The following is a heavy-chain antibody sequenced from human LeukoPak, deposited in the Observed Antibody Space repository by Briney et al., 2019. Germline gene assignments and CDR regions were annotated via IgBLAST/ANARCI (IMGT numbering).Heavy chain of an antibody. CDR2: IRYDGSNK. CDR1: GFTFSSYG. J-gene: IGHJ4*02. D-gene: IGHD6-13*01. V-gene: IGHV3-30*02. CDR3: AKDRGLVATGPHHY. Sequence: PGGSLRLSCAASGFTFSSYGMHWVRQAPGKGLEWVAFIRYDGSNKYYADSVKGRFTISRDNSKNTLYLQMNSLRAEDTAVYYCAKDRGLVATGPHHYWGQGTLVTVSS.